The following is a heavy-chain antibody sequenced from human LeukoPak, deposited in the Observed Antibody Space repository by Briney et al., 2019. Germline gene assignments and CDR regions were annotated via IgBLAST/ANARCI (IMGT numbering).Heavy chain of an antibody. J-gene: IGHJ4*02. D-gene: IGHD6-13*01. CDR3: ARDHSSSGQLFDY. Sequence: ASVKVSCKASGYTFTGYYMHWVRQAPGQGLEWMGWINPNSGGTNYAQKLQGRVTMTTDTSTSTAYMEVRSLRSDDTAIYYCARDHSSSGQLFDYWGQGTLVTVSS. CDR1: GYTFTGYY. V-gene: IGHV1-2*02. CDR2: INPNSGGT.